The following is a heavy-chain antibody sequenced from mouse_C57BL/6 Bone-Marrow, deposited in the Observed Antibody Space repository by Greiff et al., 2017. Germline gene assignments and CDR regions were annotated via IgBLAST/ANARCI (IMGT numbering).Heavy chain of an antibody. CDR1: GFTFSSYA. V-gene: IGHV5-4*01. D-gene: IGHD2-14*01. CDR3: ARDREYDGGFAY. J-gene: IGHJ3*01. Sequence: EVQLQESGGGLVKPGGSLKLSCAASGFTFSSYAMSWVRQTPEKRLEWVATISDGGSYTYYPDNVKGRFTISRDNAKNNLYLQMSHLKSEDTAMYYCARDREYDGGFAYWGQGTLVTGSA. CDR2: ISDGGSYT.